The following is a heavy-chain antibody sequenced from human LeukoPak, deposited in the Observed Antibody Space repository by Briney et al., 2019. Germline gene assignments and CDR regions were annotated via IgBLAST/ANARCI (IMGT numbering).Heavy chain of an antibody. CDR1: GFTFSGYW. J-gene: IGHJ6*02. V-gene: IGHV3-7*01. CDR2: INQDGSKK. CDR3: ARDHYYGSGSYDNYFYYGMDV. D-gene: IGHD3-10*01. Sequence: GGSLRLSCAVSGFTFSGYWMSWVRQAPGKGLEWVANINQDGSKKYYVDSVKGRFTISRDNAKNSLYLQMNSLRAEDTAVYYCARDHYYGSGSYDNYFYYGMDVWGQGTTVTVSS.